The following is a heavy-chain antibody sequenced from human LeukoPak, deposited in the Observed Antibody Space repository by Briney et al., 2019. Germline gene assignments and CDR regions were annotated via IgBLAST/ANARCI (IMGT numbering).Heavy chain of an antibody. V-gene: IGHV4-34*01. D-gene: IGHD3/OR15-3a*01. CDR2: FNHSGST. J-gene: IGHJ4*02. CDR3: ATATISQGFGLNY. CDR1: GGSFSGYS. Sequence: SETLSLTCAVYGGSFSGYSWTWIRQPPGKGLEWIGEFNHSGSTNYNPSLKSRVTISVDTSKNQFSLKLNSVTAADTAVYYCATATISQGFGLNYWGQGTLVTDSS.